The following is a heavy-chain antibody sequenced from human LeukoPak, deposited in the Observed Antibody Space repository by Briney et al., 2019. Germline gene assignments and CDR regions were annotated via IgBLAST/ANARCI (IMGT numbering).Heavy chain of an antibody. J-gene: IGHJ4*02. CDR3: ARQPTNGPFNH. Sequence: GESLKISCKGSGYSFTNYWIAWVRQMPGKGLEWMGIIYPGDSDTRYSPSFQGQVTISADKSISTAYLQWGSLEASDAAMYYCARQPTNGPFNHWGQGTLVTVSS. D-gene: IGHD2-8*01. CDR2: IYPGDSDT. CDR1: GYSFTNYW. V-gene: IGHV5-51*01.